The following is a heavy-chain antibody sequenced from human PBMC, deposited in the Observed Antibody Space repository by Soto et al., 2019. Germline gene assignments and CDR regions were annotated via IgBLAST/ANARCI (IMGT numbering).Heavy chain of an antibody. CDR3: ARMATFGSLNWFDP. J-gene: IGHJ5*02. CDR2: MNPGSGDT. Sequence: ASVKVCCKASGYSFTNNDVTWVRQAPGQGLEWMGWMNPGSGDTGYAQKFQGRVTMTRDISIATAYMELSSLRSDDTAIYYCARMATFGSLNWFDPWGQGTLVTVSS. D-gene: IGHD3-16*01. CDR1: GYSFTNND. V-gene: IGHV1-8*01.